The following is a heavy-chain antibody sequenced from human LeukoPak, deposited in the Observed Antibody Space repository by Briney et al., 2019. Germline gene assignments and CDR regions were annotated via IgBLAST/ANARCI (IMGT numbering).Heavy chain of an antibody. V-gene: IGHV4-59*01. Sequence: SETLSLTCTVSGGSISNYYWSWIRQPPGKGLEWIGYIYYSGSTNYNPSLKSRVTISVDTSKNQFSLKLSSVTAADTAVFYCARVASGYDVFDIWGQGTMVTVSS. CDR1: GGSISNYY. J-gene: IGHJ3*02. D-gene: IGHD3-3*01. CDR2: IYYSGST. CDR3: ARVASGYDVFDI.